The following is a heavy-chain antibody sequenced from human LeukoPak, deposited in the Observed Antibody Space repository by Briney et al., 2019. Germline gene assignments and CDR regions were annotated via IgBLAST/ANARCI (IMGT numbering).Heavy chain of an antibody. V-gene: IGHV3-11*04. CDR1: GFTFSDYY. J-gene: IGHJ4*02. CDR2: ISGGGGST. D-gene: IGHD1-26*01. CDR3: ARDLGGYGGLLDY. Sequence: GGSLRLSCAASGFTFSDYYMSWIRQAPGKGLEWVSAISGGGGSTYYADSVKGRFTISRDNAKNSLYLQMNSLRAEDTAVYYCARDLGGYGGLLDYWGQGTLVTVSS.